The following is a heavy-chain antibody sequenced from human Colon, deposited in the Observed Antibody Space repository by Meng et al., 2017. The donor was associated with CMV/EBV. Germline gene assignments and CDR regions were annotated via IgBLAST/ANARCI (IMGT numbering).Heavy chain of an antibody. Sequence: LPQCGPGLLHPYRSLSYTSMASGDVITADYSCKWIRQTPKKGPEWIGSILHTGTTHYNPSMESRVIKSIDTSKNQFTLRLNSVNAADTAVYYCARGPSAPHLRYFDYWGRGTLVTVSS. CDR3: ARGPSAPHLRYFDY. J-gene: IGHJ4*02. CDR1: GDVITADYS. V-gene: IGHV4-30-4*01. D-gene: IGHD6-6*01. CDR2: ILHTGTT.